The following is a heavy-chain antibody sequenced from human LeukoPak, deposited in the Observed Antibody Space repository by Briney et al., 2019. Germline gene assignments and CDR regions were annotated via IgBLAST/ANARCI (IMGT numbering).Heavy chain of an antibody. CDR2: IKQDGSEK. CDR3: ARDPGNYVFYYYYGMDV. D-gene: IGHD4-11*01. J-gene: IGHJ6*02. V-gene: IGHV3-7*03. CDR1: GFTFSSYW. Sequence: GGSLRLSCAASGFTFSSYWMSWVRQAPGKGLEWVANIKQDGSEKYYVDSEKGRFTISRDNAKNSLYLQMNSLRAEDTAVYYCARDPGNYVFYYYYGMDVWGQGTTVTVSS.